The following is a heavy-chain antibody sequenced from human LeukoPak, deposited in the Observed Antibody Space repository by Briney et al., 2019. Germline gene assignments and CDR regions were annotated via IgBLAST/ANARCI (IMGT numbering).Heavy chain of an antibody. CDR3: ATSYDGKTAPYDL. V-gene: IGHV4-4*08. CDR2: MCPSGRT. CDR1: NDSISSYC. D-gene: IGHD4-23*01. J-gene: IGHJ5*02. Sequence: PSETLSLTCTVSNDSISSYCCSWVRHPPGKGLEWLGFMCPSGRTDYNPSLKSRVTISIDTSKNQLSMEPRFLTAADTAVYYCATSYDGKTAPYDLWGHGTLVTVSS.